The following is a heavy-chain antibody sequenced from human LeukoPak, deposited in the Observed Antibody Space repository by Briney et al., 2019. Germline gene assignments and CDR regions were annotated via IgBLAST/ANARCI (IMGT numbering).Heavy chain of an antibody. J-gene: IGHJ4*02. V-gene: IGHV4-30-4*01. CDR1: GGSISSGDFY. Sequence: SQTLSLTCTVSGGSISSGDFYWSWIRQPPGKGLEWIGYIYYSGSTYYNPSLKSRLTISVDTSKNQFSLDLSSVTAADTAVYFCARENGYGVSDCWGQGTPVAVSS. D-gene: IGHD4-17*01. CDR3: ARENGYGVSDC. CDR2: IYYSGST.